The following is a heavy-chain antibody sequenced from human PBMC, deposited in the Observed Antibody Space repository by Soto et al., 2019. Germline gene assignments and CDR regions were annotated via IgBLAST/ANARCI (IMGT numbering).Heavy chain of an antibody. CDR2: VSIGGST. D-gene: IGHD2-15*01. CDR1: GVTFSSYA. Sequence: DVQLLESGGGLVQPEGSLRLSCAASGVTFSSYAMGWVRQGPGKGLEWVAVVSIGGSTHYADSVRGRFTISRDNSKNTLSVQMNSLTAEDTAVYFCAKRRGAGGHFDYWGQGALVTVSS. J-gene: IGHJ4*02. V-gene: IGHV3-23*01. CDR3: AKRRGAGGHFDY.